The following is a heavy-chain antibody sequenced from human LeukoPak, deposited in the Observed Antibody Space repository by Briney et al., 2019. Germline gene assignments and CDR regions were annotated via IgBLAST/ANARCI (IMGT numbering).Heavy chain of an antibody. Sequence: GGSLRLSCAASGFTFDDYAMHWVRQAPGKGLGWVSGISWNNGSIGYADSVKGRFTISRDNTKNSLYLQMNSLRAEDMALYYCAKAAYCSSTSCYFDYWGQGTLVTVSS. J-gene: IGHJ4*02. CDR3: AKAAYCSSTSCYFDY. CDR2: ISWNNGSI. V-gene: IGHV3-9*03. D-gene: IGHD2-2*01. CDR1: GFTFDDYA.